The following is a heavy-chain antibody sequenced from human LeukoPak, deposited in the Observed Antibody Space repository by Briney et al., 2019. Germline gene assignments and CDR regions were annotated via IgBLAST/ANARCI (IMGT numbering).Heavy chain of an antibody. CDR3: ARGLRTDFWSGYYSYFDY. CDR2: ISSSGNTI. V-gene: IGHV3-48*03. Sequence: GGSLRLSCAASGFTLSSYEMNWVRRAPGKGLEWVSYISSSGNTIYYADSVKGRFTISRDNAKNSLHLQMNSLRAEDTAVYYCARGLRTDFWSGYYSYFDYWGQGTLVTVSS. CDR1: GFTLSSYE. D-gene: IGHD3-3*01. J-gene: IGHJ4*02.